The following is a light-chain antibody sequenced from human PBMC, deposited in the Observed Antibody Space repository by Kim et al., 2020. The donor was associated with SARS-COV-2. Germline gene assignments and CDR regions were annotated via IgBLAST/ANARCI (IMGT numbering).Light chain of an antibody. J-gene: IGLJ3*02. CDR1: KLGDKY. V-gene: IGLV3-1*01. Sequence: ELTQPPSVSVSPGQTASITCSGDKLGDKYACWYQQKPGQSPVLVIYQDSKRPSGIPERFSGSNSGNTATLTISGTQAMDEADYYCQAWDSSTRVFGGGTQLTVL. CDR3: QAWDSSTRV. CDR2: QDS.